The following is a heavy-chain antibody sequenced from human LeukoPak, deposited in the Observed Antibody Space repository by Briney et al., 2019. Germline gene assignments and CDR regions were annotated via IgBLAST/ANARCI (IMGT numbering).Heavy chain of an antibody. D-gene: IGHD4-11*01. CDR3: ATTPHDYSNLLYYFDY. CDR2: ISGSGGST. CDR1: GFTFSSYA. J-gene: IGHJ4*02. V-gene: IGHV3-23*01. Sequence: AGGSLRLSCAASGFTFSSYAMSWVRQAPGKGLEWVSAISGSGGSTYYADSVKGRFTISRDNSKNTLYLQMNSLRAEDTAVYYCATTPHDYSNLLYYFDYWGQGTLVTVSS.